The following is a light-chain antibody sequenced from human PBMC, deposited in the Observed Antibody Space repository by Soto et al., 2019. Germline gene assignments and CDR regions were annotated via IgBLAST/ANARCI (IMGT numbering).Light chain of an antibody. Sequence: IVMTQSPATLSVSPGERATLSCRASQSIGTNLGWYQQKPGQAPRLLIYGASTRATGLPARFSGSGSGTEFTLTISSLQSEDFAVYYCYQYNNWPRALTFGGGTKVETK. J-gene: IGKJ4*01. CDR3: YQYNNWPRALT. CDR2: GAS. V-gene: IGKV3-15*01. CDR1: QSIGTN.